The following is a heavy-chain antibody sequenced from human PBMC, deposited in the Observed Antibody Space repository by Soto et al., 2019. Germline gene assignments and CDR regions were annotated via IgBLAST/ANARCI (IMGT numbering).Heavy chain of an antibody. CDR1: GFTFSSYW. J-gene: IGHJ5*02. V-gene: IGHV3-7*03. D-gene: IGHD2-2*01. CDR3: AKDTVPVATPWFDP. Sequence: GGSLRLSCAASGFTFSSYWMSWVRQAPGKGLEWVANIKQDGSEKYYVDSVKGRFTISRDNAKNTLYLQMNSLRAEDTAVYYCAKDTVPVATPWFDPWGQGTLVTV. CDR2: IKQDGSEK.